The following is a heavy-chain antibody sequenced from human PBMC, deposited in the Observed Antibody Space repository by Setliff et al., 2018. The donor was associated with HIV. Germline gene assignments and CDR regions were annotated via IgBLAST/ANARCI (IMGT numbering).Heavy chain of an antibody. CDR1: GDSVNNGGFF. Sequence: ETLSLTCTVSGDSVNNGGFFWNWIRQTPGKGLEWIGNVYYRGSTKYNPSLKSRVTLSVDTSKNQFDLKVNSVTAADTAVYYCARGTLNYLDYWGQGALVTVSS. V-gene: IGHV4-61*08. J-gene: IGHJ4*02. CDR3: ARGTLNYLDY. CDR2: VYYRGST. D-gene: IGHD2-8*01.